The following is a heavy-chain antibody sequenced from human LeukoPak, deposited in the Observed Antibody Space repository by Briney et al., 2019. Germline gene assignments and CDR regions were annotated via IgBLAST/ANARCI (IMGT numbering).Heavy chain of an antibody. CDR2: IYHSGTT. J-gene: IGHJ3*02. CDR3: ARDPRGRDGWYPHDAFDI. D-gene: IGHD6-19*01. V-gene: IGHV4-38-2*02. CDR1: GYSISSGYN. Sequence: SETLSLTCTVSGYSISSGYNWGWIRQPPGKGLEWIASIYHSGTTYYNPSLKSRVTISVDMSKNQFSLKLSSVTAADTAVYYCARDPRGRDGWYPHDAFDIWGQGTMVTVSS.